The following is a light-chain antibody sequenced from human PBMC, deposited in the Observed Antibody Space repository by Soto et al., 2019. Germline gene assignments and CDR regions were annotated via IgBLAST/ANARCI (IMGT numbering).Light chain of an antibody. V-gene: IGKV3-15*01. J-gene: IGKJ5*01. CDR1: QRVTSY. CDR2: GAS. Sequence: VNTQSPPTLSVSPGESAPLSCRASQRVTSYLAWYQQKPGQAPRLLIYGASTRATGIPARFSGSGSGTDFTLTISRLEPEDFAIYYCQQYGNSPITFGQGTRLEIK. CDR3: QQYGNSPIT.